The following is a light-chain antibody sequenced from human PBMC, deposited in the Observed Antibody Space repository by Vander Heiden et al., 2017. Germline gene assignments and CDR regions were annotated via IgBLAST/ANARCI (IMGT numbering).Light chain of an antibody. CDR3: QQDDNHPIT. CDR1: QDISNY. J-gene: IGKJ3*01. V-gene: IGKV1-33*01. CDR2: DAS. Sequence: DIQMTQSPSSLSASVGDRVTITCQASQDISNYLNWYQQKPGKAPKLLIYDASNLETGVPSRFSGSGSGTDFTLTISILQPEDIATYYCQQDDNHPITFGHGTKVDIK.